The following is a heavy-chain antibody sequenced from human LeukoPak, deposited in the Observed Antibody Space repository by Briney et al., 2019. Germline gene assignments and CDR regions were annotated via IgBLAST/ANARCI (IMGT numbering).Heavy chain of an antibody. D-gene: IGHD6-19*01. CDR1: GGSISSYY. J-gene: IGHJ4*02. CDR2: FYYSGST. Sequence: PSETLSLTCTVSGGSISSYYWSWIRQPPGKGLECIGYFYYSGSTNYNPSLKSRVTISVDTSKNQFSLKLSSVAAADTAVYYCARGGIAVPGMRYYFGYWGQGTLVTVSS. V-gene: IGHV4-59*01. CDR3: ARGGIAVPGMRYYFGY.